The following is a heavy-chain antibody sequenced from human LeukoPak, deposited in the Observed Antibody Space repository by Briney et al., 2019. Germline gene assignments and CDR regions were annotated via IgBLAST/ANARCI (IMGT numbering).Heavy chain of an antibody. J-gene: IGHJ6*02. CDR2: IYYTGST. CDR3: TRSLGVVIHGGMDV. V-gene: IGHV4-59*01. D-gene: IGHD3-3*01. Sequence: SETLSLTCTVSGGSISSYHWSWIRQPPGKGLEWIGHIYYTGSTNYNPSLRSRVTISLDTSKNQFSLKLSSVTAADTAVYYCTRSLGVVIHGGMDVWGQGTTVTVSS. CDR1: GGSISSYH.